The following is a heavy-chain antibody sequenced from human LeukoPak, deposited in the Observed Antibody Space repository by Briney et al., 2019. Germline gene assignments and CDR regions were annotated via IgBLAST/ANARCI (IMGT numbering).Heavy chain of an antibody. V-gene: IGHV1-69*04. CDR1: GGTFSSYA. Sequence: ASVTVSCKASGGTFSSYAISWVRQAPGQGLEWMGRIIPILGIANYAQRFQGRVTITADKSTSTAYMELSSLRSEDTAVYYCARVSLVGMATGYFDYWGQGTLVTVSS. CDR3: ARVSLVGMATGYFDY. D-gene: IGHD5-24*01. J-gene: IGHJ4*02. CDR2: IIPILGIA.